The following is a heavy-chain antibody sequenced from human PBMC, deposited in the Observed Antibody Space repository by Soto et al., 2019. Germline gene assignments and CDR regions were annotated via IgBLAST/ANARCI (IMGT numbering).Heavy chain of an antibody. CDR3: ARQDSSSWTDAFDI. CDR1: GGSISSGGYY. V-gene: IGHV4-31*03. CDR2: IYYSGST. D-gene: IGHD6-13*01. Sequence: ASETLSLTCTVSGGSISSGGYYWSWIRQHPGKGLEWIGYIYYSGSTYYNPSLKSRVTISVDTSKNQFSLKLSSVTAADTAVYYCARQDSSSWTDAFDIWGQGTMVTVSS. J-gene: IGHJ3*02.